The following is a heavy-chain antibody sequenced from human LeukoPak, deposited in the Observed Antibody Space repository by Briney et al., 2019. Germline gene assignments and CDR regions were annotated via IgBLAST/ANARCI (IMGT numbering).Heavy chain of an antibody. Sequence: GESLKISCKASGYSFTSYWIGWVRQMPGKGLEWMGIIYPGDSDTRYSPSFQGKVTISADKSISTAYLQWSSLKASDTAMYYCARRQYSSSWYYFDYWGQGTLVTVSS. CDR2: IYPGDSDT. CDR3: ARRQYSSSWYYFDY. J-gene: IGHJ4*02. CDR1: GYSFTSYW. V-gene: IGHV5-51*01. D-gene: IGHD6-13*01.